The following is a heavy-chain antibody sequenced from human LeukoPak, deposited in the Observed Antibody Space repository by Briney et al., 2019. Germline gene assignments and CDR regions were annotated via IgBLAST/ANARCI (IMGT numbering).Heavy chain of an antibody. CDR3: ASSSYSSGWWEDDAFDI. J-gene: IGHJ3*02. Sequence: PGGSLRLSCAASGFTVSSNYMSWVRQAPGKGLDWVSVIYSGGSTYYADSVKGRFTISRDNSKNTLYLQMNSLRAEDTAVYYCASSSYSSGWWEDDAFDIWGQGTMVAVSS. V-gene: IGHV3-66*01. D-gene: IGHD6-19*01. CDR1: GFTVSSNY. CDR2: IYSGGST.